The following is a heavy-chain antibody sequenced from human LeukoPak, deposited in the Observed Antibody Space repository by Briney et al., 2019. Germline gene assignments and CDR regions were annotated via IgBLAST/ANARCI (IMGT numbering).Heavy chain of an antibody. Sequence: GGSLRLSCAASGFTFSSYSMSWVRQAPGKGLEWVSYISSSSSTIYYADSVKGRFTISRDNAKNSLYLQMNSLRDEDTAVYYCARQYYYGSGSYYNYYYGMDVWGQGTTVTVPS. CDR3: ARQYYYGSGSYYNYYYGMDV. CDR1: GFTFSSYS. J-gene: IGHJ6*02. D-gene: IGHD3-10*01. CDR2: ISSSSSTI. V-gene: IGHV3-48*02.